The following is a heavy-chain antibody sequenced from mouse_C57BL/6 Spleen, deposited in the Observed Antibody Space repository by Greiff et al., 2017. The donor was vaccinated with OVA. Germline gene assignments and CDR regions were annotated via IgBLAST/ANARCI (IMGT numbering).Heavy chain of an antibody. CDR1: GYSFTGYF. V-gene: IGHV1-20*01. CDR3: TACDYDRYFDV. CDR2: INPYNGDT. J-gene: IGHJ1*03. Sequence: EVKLMESGPELVKPGDSVKISCKASGYSFTGYFMNWVKQSHGKSLEWIGRINPYNGDTFYNQKFKGKATLTVDKSSSTAHMELRSLTSEDSAVYYCTACDYDRYFDVWGTGTTVTVSS. D-gene: IGHD2-4*01.